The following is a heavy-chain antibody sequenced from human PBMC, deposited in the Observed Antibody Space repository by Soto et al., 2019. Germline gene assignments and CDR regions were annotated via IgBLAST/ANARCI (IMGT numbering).Heavy chain of an antibody. J-gene: IGHJ4*02. CDR3: ARSLYGDYYFDY. CDR2: IYYSGST. Sequence: PSDTLSLTCTVSGGSISSYYWSWIRQPPGKGLEWIGYIYYSGSTNYNPSLKSRVTISVDTSKNQFSLKLSSVTAADTAVYYCARSLYGDYYFDYWGQGTLVTVSS. CDR1: GGSISSYY. V-gene: IGHV4-59*01. D-gene: IGHD4-17*01.